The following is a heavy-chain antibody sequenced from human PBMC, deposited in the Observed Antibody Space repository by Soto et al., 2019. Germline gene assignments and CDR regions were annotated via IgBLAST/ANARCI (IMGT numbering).Heavy chain of an antibody. J-gene: IGHJ4*02. V-gene: IGHV1-8*01. D-gene: IGHD1-1*01. CDR3: ARRAETNGWNGFGADKYYFDF. Sequence: QVQLVQSGAEVRKPGASVKVSCEASGYTFTSYDIYWVRQATGQGLEWMGWMNPNTGNSGYAQKFQGRVTMTSDTSISTAHMELSSLRSEDTAVYYSARRAETNGWNGFGADKYYFDFWGQVTLVTVSS. CDR1: GYTFTSYD. CDR2: MNPNTGNS.